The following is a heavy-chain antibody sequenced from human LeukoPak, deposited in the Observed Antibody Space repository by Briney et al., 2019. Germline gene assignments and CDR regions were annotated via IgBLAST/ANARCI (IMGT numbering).Heavy chain of an antibody. D-gene: IGHD4-17*01. Sequence: GGSLRLSCAASGFTFSSYAMSWVRQAPGKGLEWVSAISGSGGSTYCADSVKGRFTISRDNSKNTLYLQMNSLRAGDTAVYYCARGDRYGDYYYYGMDVWGQGTTVTVSS. CDR1: GFTFSSYA. CDR3: ARGDRYGDYYYYGMDV. J-gene: IGHJ6*02. V-gene: IGHV3-23*01. CDR2: ISGSGGST.